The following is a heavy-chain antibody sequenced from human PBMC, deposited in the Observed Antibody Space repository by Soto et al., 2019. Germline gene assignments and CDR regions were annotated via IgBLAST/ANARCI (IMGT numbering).Heavy chain of an antibody. V-gene: IGHV3-21*01. CDR1: GFTFSSYS. CDR3: ARDLWGSSFFFNY. D-gene: IGHD6-13*01. J-gene: IGHJ4*02. Sequence: EVQLVESGGGLVKPGGSLRLSCAASGFTFSSYSMNWVRQAPGKGLEWVSSISSSSSYIYYADSVKGRFTISRDNAKNSLYLQMNSLRAEDTAVYYCARDLWGSSFFFNYWGQGTLVTVSS. CDR2: ISSSSSYI.